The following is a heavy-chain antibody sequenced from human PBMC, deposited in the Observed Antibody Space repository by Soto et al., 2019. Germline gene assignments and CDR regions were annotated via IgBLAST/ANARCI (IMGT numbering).Heavy chain of an antibody. V-gene: IGHV1-18*01. Sequence: QVQLVQSGAEVKKPGASVKVSCKASGYTFTSYGISWVRQAPGQGLEWMGWISAYNGTTNYAQKLQGRVTMTTDTSTSTAYMELRSLRSDDTAVYYCARDQGVVVVAAAIDAFDIWGQGTMVTVSS. CDR1: GYTFTSYG. D-gene: IGHD2-15*01. CDR3: ARDQGVVVVAAAIDAFDI. CDR2: ISAYNGTT. J-gene: IGHJ3*02.